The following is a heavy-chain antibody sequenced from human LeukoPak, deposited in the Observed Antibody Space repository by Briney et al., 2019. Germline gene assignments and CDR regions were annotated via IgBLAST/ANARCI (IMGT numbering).Heavy chain of an antibody. V-gene: IGHV3-23*01. D-gene: IGHD1-14*01. J-gene: IGHJ5*02. Sequence: PGGSLRLSCAASGFTFSSYAMSWVRQAPGKGLEWVSAIKGRFTISRDNSKNTLYLQMNSLRAEDTAVYYCAKDLLLEQGPPNRENWFDPWGQGTLVTVSS. CDR3: AKDLLLEQGPPNRENWFDP. CDR1: GFTFSSYA.